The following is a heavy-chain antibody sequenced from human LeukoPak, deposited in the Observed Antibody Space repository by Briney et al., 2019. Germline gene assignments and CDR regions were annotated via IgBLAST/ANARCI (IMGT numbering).Heavy chain of an antibody. CDR1: GFTFSSYW. CDR3: ARGSLVPAAPGIKPFDY. Sequence: GSLRLSCAASGFTFSSYWMSWVRQAPGKGLEWVANIKRDGSEKYYVDSVKGRFTISRDNAKNPLYLQMNSLRAEDTAVYYCARGSLVPAAPGIKPFDYWGQGTLVTVSS. D-gene: IGHD2-2*01. CDR2: IKRDGSEK. J-gene: IGHJ4*02. V-gene: IGHV3-7*01.